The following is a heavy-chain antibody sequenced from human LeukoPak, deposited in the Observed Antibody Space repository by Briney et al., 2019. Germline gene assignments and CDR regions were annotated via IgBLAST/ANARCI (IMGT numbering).Heavy chain of an antibody. V-gene: IGHV3-30-3*01. CDR2: ISYDGSNK. Sequence: PGGSLRLSCAASGFTFSSYAMHWVRQAPGKGLEWVALISYDGSNKYYADSVKGRFTISRDNSKNTLYLQMNSLRAEDTAVYYCARAPVLMLCVRWGYFDYWGQGTLVTVSS. J-gene: IGHJ4*02. CDR1: GFTFSSYA. D-gene: IGHD2-8*01. CDR3: ARAPVLMLCVRWGYFDY.